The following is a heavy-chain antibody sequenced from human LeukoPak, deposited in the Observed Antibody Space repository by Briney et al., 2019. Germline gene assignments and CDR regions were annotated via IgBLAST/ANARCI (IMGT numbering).Heavy chain of an antibody. CDR3: AKTGEGDGMDV. J-gene: IGHJ6*02. D-gene: IGHD3-16*01. Sequence: GGSLRLSCAASGFTFSSYAMHWVRQAPGKGLEWVAVISYDGSNKYYADSVKGRFTISRDNSKNTLYLQMNSLRAEDTAVYYCAKTGEGDGMDVWGQGTTVTVSS. V-gene: IGHV3-30-3*02. CDR1: GFTFSSYA. CDR2: ISYDGSNK.